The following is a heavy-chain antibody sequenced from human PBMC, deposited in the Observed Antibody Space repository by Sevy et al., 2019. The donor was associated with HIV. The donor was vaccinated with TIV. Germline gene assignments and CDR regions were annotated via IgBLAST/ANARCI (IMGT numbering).Heavy chain of an antibody. D-gene: IGHD3-10*01. CDR3: ARGSRVLLWFGTFDP. V-gene: IGHV4-34*01. Sequence: SETLSLTCAVYGGSFSGYYWSWIRQPPGKGLEWIGEINHSGSTNYNPSLKSRVTISVDTSKNQFSLKLSAVTAADTAVYYCARGSRVLLWFGTFDPWGQGTLVTVSS. CDR1: GGSFSGYY. J-gene: IGHJ5*02. CDR2: INHSGST.